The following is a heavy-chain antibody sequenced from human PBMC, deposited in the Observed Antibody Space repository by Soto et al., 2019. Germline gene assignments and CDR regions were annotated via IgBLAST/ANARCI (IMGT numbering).Heavy chain of an antibody. D-gene: IGHD3-10*01. CDR2: IYYSGST. V-gene: IGHV4-59*08. J-gene: IGHJ4*02. CDR1: GGSISSYY. CDR3: ARGRRGFHY. Sequence: QVQLQESGPGLVKPSETLSLTCTVSGGSISSYYWSWIRQPPGKGLEWIGYIYYSGSTNYNPSLKSRVTISVDTSKNQFSLKLSSVTAADTAVYYCARGRRGFHYWGQGTLVTVSS.